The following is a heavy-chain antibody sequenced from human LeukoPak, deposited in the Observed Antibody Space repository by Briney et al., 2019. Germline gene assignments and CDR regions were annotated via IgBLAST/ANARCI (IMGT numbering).Heavy chain of an antibody. V-gene: IGHV4-59*08. CDR3: ARHDVGYYGSGIMDYNWFDP. Sequence: PSETLSLTCTVSGGSISSDYWQWIRQPPGKGLEWVGYIYNSGNNHYNSSLKSRVTISIDTSKNQFSLKLASVTAADTAVYYCARHDVGYYGSGIMDYNWFDPWGQGTLVTVSS. J-gene: IGHJ5*02. CDR1: GGSISSDY. CDR2: IYNSGNN. D-gene: IGHD3-10*01.